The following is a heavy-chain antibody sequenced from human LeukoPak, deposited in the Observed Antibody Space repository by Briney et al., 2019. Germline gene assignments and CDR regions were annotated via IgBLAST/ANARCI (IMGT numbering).Heavy chain of an antibody. V-gene: IGHV3-33*01. D-gene: IGHD5-18*01. Sequence: PGGSLRLFCAASGFTFSSYGMHWVRQAPGKGLEWVSLIWYDGSNKYYADSVKGRFTISRDNSKNTLNLQMNSLRAEDTALYYCARDRAMVVGSSWYYDYWGQGTLVTVSS. CDR3: ARDRAMVVGSSWYYDY. J-gene: IGHJ4*02. CDR1: GFTFSSYG. CDR2: IWYDGSNK.